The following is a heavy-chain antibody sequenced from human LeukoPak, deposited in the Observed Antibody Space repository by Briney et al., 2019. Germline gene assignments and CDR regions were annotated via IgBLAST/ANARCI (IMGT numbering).Heavy chain of an antibody. J-gene: IGHJ3*02. CDR3: AKDFDSSGYPRDAFDI. CDR2: ISWNSGSI. D-gene: IGHD3-22*01. Sequence: GGSLRLSCAASGFTFDDYAMHWVRQAPGKGLEWVSGISWNSGSIGYADSVKGRFTISRDNAKNSLYLQMNSLRAEDTALYYCAKDFDSSGYPRDAFDIWGQGTRVTVSS. V-gene: IGHV3-9*01. CDR1: GFTFDDYA.